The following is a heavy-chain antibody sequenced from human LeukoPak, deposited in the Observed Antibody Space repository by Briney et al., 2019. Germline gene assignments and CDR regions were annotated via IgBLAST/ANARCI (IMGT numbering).Heavy chain of an antibody. J-gene: IGHJ4*02. D-gene: IGHD6-19*01. Sequence: GGSLRLSCAASGFAFSTYSMNWVRQAPGKGLEWVSYITSTSATKYYADSVKGRFTISRDNSKNTLHLQMSSLRAEDTAVYYCVKARGSGWYWDYWGQGTLVTVSS. CDR3: VKARGSGWYWDY. V-gene: IGHV3-48*01. CDR2: ITSTSATK. CDR1: GFAFSTYS.